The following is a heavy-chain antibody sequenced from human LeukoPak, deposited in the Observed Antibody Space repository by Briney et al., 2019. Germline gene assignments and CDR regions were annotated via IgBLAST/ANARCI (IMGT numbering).Heavy chain of an antibody. V-gene: IGHV4-59*01. D-gene: IGHD6-13*01. CDR2: IYYSGST. CDR1: GGPISSYY. Sequence: SGGPISSYYXSWIRQPPGKXXEWIGYIYYSGSTDYNPSLSSRVTISIDTSKNHFSLKLSSVTAADTAVYYCAKASVIAAADWFDPWGQGTLVTVSS. CDR3: AKASVIAAADWFDP. J-gene: IGHJ5*02.